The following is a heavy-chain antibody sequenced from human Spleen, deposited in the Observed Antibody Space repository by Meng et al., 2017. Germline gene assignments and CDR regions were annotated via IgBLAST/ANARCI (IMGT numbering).Heavy chain of an antibody. Sequence: GQRQQPGPGLVRPSETLSLPCMASGGSVSSGDYYWSWIRQPPGKGVEWVGEINHSGSTNYNPSLESRATISVDTSQNNLSLKLSSVTAADSAVYYCARGPTTMAHDFDYWGQGTLVTVSS. CDR1: GGSVSSGDYY. J-gene: IGHJ4*02. V-gene: IGHV4-61*03. CDR2: INHSGST. CDR3: ARGPTTMAHDFDY. D-gene: IGHD4-11*01.